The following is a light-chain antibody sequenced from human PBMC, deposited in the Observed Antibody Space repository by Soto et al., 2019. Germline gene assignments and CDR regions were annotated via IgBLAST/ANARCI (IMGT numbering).Light chain of an antibody. CDR3: QQLNSYPPWT. J-gene: IGKJ1*01. V-gene: IGKV1-9*01. CDR2: AAP. Sequence: DIQLTQSPSFLSASVGDRVTITCRASQGISNYLAWYQQKPGKAPKLLIYAAPTLQSGVPSRFSGSGSGTEFTLTISSLQPEDFATYYCQQLNSYPPWTFGQGTKVEIK. CDR1: QGISNY.